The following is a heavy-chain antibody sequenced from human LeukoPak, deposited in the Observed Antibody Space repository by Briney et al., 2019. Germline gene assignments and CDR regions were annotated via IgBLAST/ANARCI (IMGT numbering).Heavy chain of an antibody. J-gene: IGHJ4*02. D-gene: IGHD3-22*01. CDR1: GGSISSGDYY. CDR2: IYYSGST. Sequence: SQTLSLTCTVSGGSISSGDYYWSWIRQPPGKGLEWIGYIYYSGSTYYNPSLKSRVTISVDTSKNQFSLKLSSVTAAGTAVYYCARDTTDDSSGYSIFDYWGQGTLVTVSS. CDR3: ARDTTDDSSGYSIFDY. V-gene: IGHV4-30-4*08.